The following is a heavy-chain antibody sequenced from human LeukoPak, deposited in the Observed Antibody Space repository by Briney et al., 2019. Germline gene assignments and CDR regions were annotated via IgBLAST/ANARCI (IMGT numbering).Heavy chain of an antibody. CDR1: GVPFNDYF. CDR2: INHSGYT. J-gene: IGHJ4*02. D-gene: IGHD4-17*01. V-gene: IGHV4-34*01. Sequence: SETLSLTCAVSGVPFNDYFWSWVRQPPGKGLEWIGEINHSGYTNDSPSLKSRVTISIDTSRKQFSLNLRSVTVADTGIYYCTRMTTGHDYWGQGTLVTVSS. CDR3: TRMTTGHDY.